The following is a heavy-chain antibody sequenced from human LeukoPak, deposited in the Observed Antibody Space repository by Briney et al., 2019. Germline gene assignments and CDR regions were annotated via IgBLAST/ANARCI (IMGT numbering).Heavy chain of an antibody. D-gene: IGHD1-20*01. Sequence: PSETLSLTCTVSGGSISSYYWSWIRQPAGKGLEWIGRIYTSGSTNYNPSLKSRVTISVDTSKNQFSLKLSSVTAADTAVYYCARDHRRYNWNDVGDAFDIWGQGTMVTVSS. V-gene: IGHV4-4*07. J-gene: IGHJ3*02. CDR1: GGSISSYY. CDR3: ARDHRRYNWNDVGDAFDI. CDR2: IYTSGST.